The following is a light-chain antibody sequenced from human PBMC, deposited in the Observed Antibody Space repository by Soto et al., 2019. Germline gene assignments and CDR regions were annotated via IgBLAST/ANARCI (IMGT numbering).Light chain of an antibody. Sequence: EVVMTQSPATLSLSPGERATLSCRASESINGNLAWYQRKPGQAPRLLMYGTSVRAPGIPARFSGSGSGTDYTLTISSLQSEDSALFSCQQYNSWYTFGQGTKLEIK. J-gene: IGKJ2*01. V-gene: IGKV3-15*01. CDR1: ESINGN. CDR2: GTS. CDR3: QQYNSWYT.